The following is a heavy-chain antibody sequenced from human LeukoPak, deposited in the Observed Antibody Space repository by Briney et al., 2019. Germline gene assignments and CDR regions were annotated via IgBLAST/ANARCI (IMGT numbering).Heavy chain of an antibody. CDR1: GGTFSSYA. CDR3: AGKNLYSSGWYEDY. D-gene: IGHD6-19*01. CDR2: IIPIFGTA. Sequence: GASVKVSCKASGGTFSSYAISWVRQAPGQGLEWMGGIIPIFGTANYAQKFQGRVTITADESTSTAYMELSSLRSEDTAVYYCAGKNLYSSGWYEDYWGQGTLVTVSS. V-gene: IGHV1-69*13. J-gene: IGHJ4*02.